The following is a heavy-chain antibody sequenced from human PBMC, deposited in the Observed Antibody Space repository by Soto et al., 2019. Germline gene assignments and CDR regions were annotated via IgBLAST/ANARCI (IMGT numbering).Heavy chain of an antibody. D-gene: IGHD2-2*01. CDR3: ARSQGSSTCLEIYYYYYYGMDV. J-gene: IGHJ6*02. Sequence: QVQLVQSGAEVKKPGSSVKVSCKASGGTFSSYASSWVRQAPGQGLEWMGGIIPISDTTNYAQKFQGRVTITADESTSTAYMELSSLRSEDTAVYYRARSQGSSTCLEIYYYYYYGMDVWGQGTTVTVSS. CDR1: GGTFSSYA. CDR2: IIPISDTT. V-gene: IGHV1-69*01.